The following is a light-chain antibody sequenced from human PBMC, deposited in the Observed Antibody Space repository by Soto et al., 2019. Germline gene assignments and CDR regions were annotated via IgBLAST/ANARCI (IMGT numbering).Light chain of an antibody. J-gene: IGLJ1*01. CDR3: QSYDISLSAYV. CDR1: TSNFGAGYD. Sequence: QSVLTQPPSASGAPGQTVTISCAGSTSNFGAGYDVHWYQQFPRTAPRLLIFGNNNRPSGVPDRFSGSKSATSASLAITGLQAEDEADYYCQSYDISLSAYVFGTGTKVTVL. V-gene: IGLV1-40*01. CDR2: GNN.